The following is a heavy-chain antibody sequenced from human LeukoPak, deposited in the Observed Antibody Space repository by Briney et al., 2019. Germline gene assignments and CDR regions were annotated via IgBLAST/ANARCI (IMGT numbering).Heavy chain of an antibody. CDR1: GYTFTSYY. V-gene: IGHV1-46*01. CDR3: AGSGSRSIPLHFDY. Sequence: ASVTVSFKASGYTFTSYYMHGVRQAPGQGLAGMGIINPSGGSTSYAQKFQGRVTMTRDTSTSTVYMELSSLRSEDTAVYYCAGSGSRSIPLHFDYWGQGTLVTVSS. D-gene: IGHD3-10*01. CDR2: INPSGGST. J-gene: IGHJ4*02.